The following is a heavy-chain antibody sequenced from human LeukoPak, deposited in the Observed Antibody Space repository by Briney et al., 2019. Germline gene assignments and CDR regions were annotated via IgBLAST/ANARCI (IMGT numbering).Heavy chain of an antibody. V-gene: IGHV1-18*01. D-gene: IGHD3-3*01. J-gene: IGHJ4*02. CDR3: ARDGVNYDFWSGYPVC. Sequence: GASVKVSCKASGYTFTSYGISWVRQAPGQGLEWTGWISAYNGNTNYAQKLQGRVTMTTDTSTSTAYMELRSLRSDDTAVYYCARDGVNYDFWSGYPVCWGQGTLVTVSS. CDR2: ISAYNGNT. CDR1: GYTFTSYG.